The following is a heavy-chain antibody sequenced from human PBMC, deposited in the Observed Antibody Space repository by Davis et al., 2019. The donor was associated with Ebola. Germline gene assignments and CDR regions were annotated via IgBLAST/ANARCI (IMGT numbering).Heavy chain of an antibody. D-gene: IGHD1-26*01. CDR2: IRSKTNSYAT. CDR1: GFTFSGSA. J-gene: IGHJ3*02. CDR3: VSTSIVGAAFPAFDI. Sequence: GGSLRLSCAASGFTFSGSAIHWVRQASGKGLEWLGRIRSKTNSYATAYEPSVRDRFTISRDDSENTAYLQMNSLKTEDTAVYFCVSTSIVGAAFPAFDIWGQGTMVTVSS. V-gene: IGHV3-73*01.